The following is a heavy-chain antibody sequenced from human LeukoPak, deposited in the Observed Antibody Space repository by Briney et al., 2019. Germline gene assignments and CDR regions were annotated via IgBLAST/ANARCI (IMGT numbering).Heavy chain of an antibody. J-gene: IGHJ4*02. Sequence: SETLSLTCTVSGGSISSGNYYWSWIRQPAGKGLEWIVRIYTSGSTNYNPTLKSRVTISADTSKNQFFLKLSSVTAADTAVYYCARESDLSHYDRTDYWGQGTLVTVSS. CDR1: GGSISSGNYY. CDR2: IYTSGST. D-gene: IGHD3-22*01. V-gene: IGHV4-61*02. CDR3: ARESDLSHYDRTDY.